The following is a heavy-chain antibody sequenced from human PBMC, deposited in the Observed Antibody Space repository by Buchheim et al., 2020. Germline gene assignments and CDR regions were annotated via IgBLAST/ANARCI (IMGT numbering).Heavy chain of an antibody. CDR1: GFSVNTHG. CDR3: ARPFYADSSAGSFDV. J-gene: IGHJ3*01. V-gene: IGHV3-33*01. CDR2: IWHDGTNK. D-gene: IGHD3-22*01. Sequence: QVHLVESGGGVVQPGRSLRLSCAVSGFSVNTHGMHWVRQAPGKGLEWVAVIWHDGTNKFYADSVKGRFPITRDNSKNTVYLEMKSLGVDDTAVYYCARPFYADSSAGSFDVWGPGT.